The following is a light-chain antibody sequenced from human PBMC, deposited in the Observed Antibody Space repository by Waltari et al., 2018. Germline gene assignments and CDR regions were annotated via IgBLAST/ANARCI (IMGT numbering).Light chain of an antibody. Sequence: DIQMTQSASSLPATVGDRVSISRRASLRISSYVNWYQQKPGKAPRLLIYGATSLQSGVPSRFSGSGSGTEFTLTISSLQPEDFATYYCQQTYRTPRTFGQGTKVDI. CDR1: LRISSY. CDR2: GAT. J-gene: IGKJ1*01. V-gene: IGKV1-39*01. CDR3: QQTYRTPRT.